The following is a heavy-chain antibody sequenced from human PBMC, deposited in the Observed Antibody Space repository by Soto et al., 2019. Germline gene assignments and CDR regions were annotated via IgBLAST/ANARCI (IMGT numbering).Heavy chain of an antibody. J-gene: IGHJ5*02. D-gene: IGHD7-27*01. CDR1: GFTFSSYA. V-gene: IGHV3-23*01. CDR2: ISDSGNYI. Sequence: GGSLRLSCAASGFTFSSYAMKWVRQAPGKGLEWVSAISDSGNYIEYADSVEGRFTISRDNSKNTLYLQMNSVRAEDTARYYCAKDPQTWGSIWFDPWGQGTHVTGSS. CDR3: AKDPQTWGSIWFDP.